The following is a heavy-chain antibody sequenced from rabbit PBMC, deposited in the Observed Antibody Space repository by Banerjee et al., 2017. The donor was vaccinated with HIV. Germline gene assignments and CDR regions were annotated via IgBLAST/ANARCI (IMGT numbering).Heavy chain of an antibody. CDR3: ARAYNSGWGGYFTL. CDR1: GFSFNSGLP. CDR2: IDIGDGKT. Sequence: QEQLKESGGGLVQPGGSLTLTCNASGFSFNSGLPMCWVRQAPGKGLEWIACIDIGDGKTYYANWAEGRLTISKASSTVDLKMTSLTAADTATYFCARAYNSGWGGYFTLWGPGTLVTVS. J-gene: IGHJ4*01. D-gene: IGHD4-1*01. V-gene: IGHV1S45*01.